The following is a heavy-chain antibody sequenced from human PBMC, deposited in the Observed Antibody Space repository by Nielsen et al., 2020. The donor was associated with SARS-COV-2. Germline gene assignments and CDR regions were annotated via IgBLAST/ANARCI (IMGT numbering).Heavy chain of an antibody. V-gene: IGHV3-9*01. CDR2: ISWNSGSI. Sequence: GGSLRLSCAASGFTFSDYYMSWIRQAPGKGLEWVSGISWNSGSIGYADYVKGRFTISRDNAKNSLYLQMNSLRAEDTALYYCASWDTDREGIWGQGTMVTVSS. D-gene: IGHD1-26*01. J-gene: IGHJ3*02. CDR3: ASWDTDREGI. CDR1: GFTFSDYY.